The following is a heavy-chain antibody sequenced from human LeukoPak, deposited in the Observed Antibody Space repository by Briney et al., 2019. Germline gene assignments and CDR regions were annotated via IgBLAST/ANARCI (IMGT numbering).Heavy chain of an antibody. CDR2: INPNSGGT. Sequence: GASVKVSCKASGGTFSSYAISWVRQAPGQGLEWMGWINPNSGGTNYAQKFQGRVTMTRDTSISTAYMELSRLRSDDTAVYYCARLGLRAYNYMDVWGKGTTVTISS. CDR1: GGTFSSYA. CDR3: ARLGLRAYNYMDV. J-gene: IGHJ6*03. V-gene: IGHV1-2*02. D-gene: IGHD5-12*01.